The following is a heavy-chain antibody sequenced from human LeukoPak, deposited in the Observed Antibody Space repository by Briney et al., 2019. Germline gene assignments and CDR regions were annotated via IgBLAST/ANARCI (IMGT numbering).Heavy chain of an antibody. D-gene: IGHD6-13*01. CDR3: ARSQGIAAAGTY. Sequence: PSETLSLTCTVSGGSISSSSYYWGWIRQPPGKGLERIGSIYYSGSTYYNPSLKSRVTISVDTSKNQFSLKLSSVTAADTAVYYCARSQGIAAAGTYWGQGTLVTVSS. CDR2: IYYSGST. CDR1: GGSISSSSYY. J-gene: IGHJ4*02. V-gene: IGHV4-39*01.